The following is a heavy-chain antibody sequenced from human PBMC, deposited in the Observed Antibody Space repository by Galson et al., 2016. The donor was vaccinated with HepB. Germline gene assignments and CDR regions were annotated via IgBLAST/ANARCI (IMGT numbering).Heavy chain of an antibody. V-gene: IGHV4-34*01. CDR1: GGSFSGSY. CDR3: ARVPTGSSWDLVFDY. D-gene: IGHD6-13*01. J-gene: IGHJ4*02. CDR2: INHSGSN. Sequence: SETLSLTCAVYGGSFSGSYWSWIRQPPVKGLEWIGEINHSGSNNYNPSLKSRVTISVDTSKKQFSLPLSSVTAADTAVYYCARVPTGSSWDLVFDYWGQGTLVTVSS.